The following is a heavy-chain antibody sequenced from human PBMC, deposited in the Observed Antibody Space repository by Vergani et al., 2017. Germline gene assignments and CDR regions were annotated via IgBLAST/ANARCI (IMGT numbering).Heavy chain of an antibody. Sequence: QVQLVQSGAAVKKPGASVKLSYKSSGYIFNSYYIHWVRQAPGQGLEWMGLLDPRGGPPTYAEKFEGRVTLTSDTSTSTFYMELRSLRSDDTAVYYCARDYGSGPPQSRRLLYDIGWFDPWGQGTLVTVSS. CDR3: ARDYGSGPPQSRRLLYDIGWFDP. CDR1: GYIFNSYY. CDR2: LDPRGGPP. D-gene: IGHD3-10*01. J-gene: IGHJ5*02. V-gene: IGHV1-46*02.